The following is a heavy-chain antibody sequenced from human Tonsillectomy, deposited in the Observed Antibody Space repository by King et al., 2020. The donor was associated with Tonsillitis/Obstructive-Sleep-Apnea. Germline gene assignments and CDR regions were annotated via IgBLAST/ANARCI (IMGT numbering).Heavy chain of an antibody. CDR2: IKSKTDGGTP. CDR3: TPQGRYYYGSSGYYREGY. J-gene: IGHJ4*02. V-gene: IGHV3-15*01. CDR1: GFTFSNAW. D-gene: IGHD3-22*01. Sequence: VQLVESGGGLVKPGGSLRLSCAASGFTFSNAWMSWVRQAPGKGREWVGRIKSKTDGGTPDYAARGKGSFTISRDDSKNTLYLQMNSLKTEDTAVYYVTPQGRYYYGSSGYYREGYWGQGTLVTVSS.